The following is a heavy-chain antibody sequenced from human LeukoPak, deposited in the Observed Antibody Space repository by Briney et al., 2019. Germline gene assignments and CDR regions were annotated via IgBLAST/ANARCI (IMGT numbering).Heavy chain of an antibody. CDR2: IYPVDSET. J-gene: IGHJ4*02. D-gene: IGHD2-2*02. Sequence: GESLKISCKGSGYTYTKSWIAWVRQMPGKGLELMGIIYPVDSETRYSPSFQGQVTISVDKSISTAYLQWSSLKASDTAMYYCARQGCTTTSCHTIDYWGQGTPVTVSS. V-gene: IGHV5-51*01. CDR1: GYTYTKSW. CDR3: ARQGCTTTSCHTIDY.